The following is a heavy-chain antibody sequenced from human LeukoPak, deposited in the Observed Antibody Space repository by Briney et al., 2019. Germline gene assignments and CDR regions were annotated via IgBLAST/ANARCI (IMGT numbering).Heavy chain of an antibody. CDR1: GYTFADYY. D-gene: IGHD6-13*01. V-gene: IGHV1-2*02. J-gene: IGHJ4*02. CDR2: INPNSGGT. CDR3: ARGRTPAGGRVLDGY. Sequence: ASVKVSCKASGYTFADYYLHWVRQAPGQGLEWMGCINPNSGGTDYAQKSQGRVTMTRDTSISTAYMELSSLTFDDTAIYYCARGRTPAGGRVLDGYWGQGTLVTVSS.